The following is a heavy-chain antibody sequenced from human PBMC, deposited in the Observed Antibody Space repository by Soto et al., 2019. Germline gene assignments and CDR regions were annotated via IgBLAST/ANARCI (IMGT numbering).Heavy chain of an antibody. D-gene: IGHD2-21*01. CDR3: GGDGGGAVTLGDFEV. CDR2: LYSSGTRT. CDR1: GFTVSTYA. Sequence: EVQLLESGGGLVQPGGSLRLSCAASGFTVSTYAMSWVRQAPGKGLEWVSGLYSSGTRTFYEDSVKGRFTISRDTSKTPFYLKMSIRGAEATVDYYCGGDGGGAVTLGDFEVWGQGTLVTVSS. V-gene: IGHV3-23*05. J-gene: IGHJ4*02.